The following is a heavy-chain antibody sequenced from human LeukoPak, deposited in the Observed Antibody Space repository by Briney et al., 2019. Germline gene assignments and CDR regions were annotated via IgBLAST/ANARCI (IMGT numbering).Heavy chain of an antibody. Sequence: SETLSVTCTVSAYSISSGYYWGWIRQPPGRGLEWIGTIYHSGSTYYNPSLKSRVTISVDTSKNQFSLKLNSVTAADTAVYYCARLEHSSGIDYWGQGTLVTVSS. CDR1: AYSISSGYY. V-gene: IGHV4-38-2*02. CDR3: ARLEHSSGIDY. D-gene: IGHD6-19*01. CDR2: IYHSGST. J-gene: IGHJ4*02.